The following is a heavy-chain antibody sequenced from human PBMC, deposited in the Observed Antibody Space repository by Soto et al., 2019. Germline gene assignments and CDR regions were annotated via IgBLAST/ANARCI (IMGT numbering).Heavy chain of an antibody. CDR3: ASQDPDSDFWSGYGNWFDP. CDR1: GGSISSSSYY. Sequence: SETLCLTCTVSGGSISSSSYYWGWIRQPPGKGLEWIGSIYYSGSTYSNPSVRSRVTLSVDTSKNQFSLKLSSVTAADTAVYYCASQDPDSDFWSGYGNWFDPWGQGTMVTVSS. CDR2: IYYSGST. D-gene: IGHD3-3*01. J-gene: IGHJ5*02. V-gene: IGHV4-39*01.